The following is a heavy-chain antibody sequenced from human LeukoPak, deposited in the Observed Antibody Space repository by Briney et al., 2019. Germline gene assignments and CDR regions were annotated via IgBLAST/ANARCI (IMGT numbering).Heavy chain of an antibody. D-gene: IGHD6-13*01. CDR3: ARDRQDSSSWHSDY. Sequence: SVKVSCKASGGTFSSYAISWVRQAPGQGLEWMGRIIPILGIANYAQKFQGRVTITADKSTSTAYMELSSLRSEDTAVYYCARDRQDSSSWHSDYWGQGTLVTVSS. CDR2: IIPILGIA. J-gene: IGHJ4*02. CDR1: GGTFSSYA. V-gene: IGHV1-69*04.